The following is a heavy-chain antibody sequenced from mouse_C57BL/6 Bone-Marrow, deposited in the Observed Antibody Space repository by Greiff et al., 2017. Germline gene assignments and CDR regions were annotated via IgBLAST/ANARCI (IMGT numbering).Heavy chain of an antibody. CDR2: ISSGSSTI. CDR3: ARPLYYGSSSFAY. V-gene: IGHV5-17*01. CDR1: GFTFSDYG. J-gene: IGHJ3*01. D-gene: IGHD1-1*01. Sequence: EVKLVESGGGLVKPGGSLKLSCAASGFTFSDYGMHWVRQAPEKGLEWVAYISSGSSTIYYADTVKGRFTISRDNAKNTLFLQMTSLRSDDTAMYYCARPLYYGSSSFAYWGQGTLVTVSA.